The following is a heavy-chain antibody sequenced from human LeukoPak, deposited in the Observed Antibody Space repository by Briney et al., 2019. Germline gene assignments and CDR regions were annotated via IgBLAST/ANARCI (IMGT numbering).Heavy chain of an antibody. Sequence: KPSETLSPTCAVYGGSFSGYYWSWIRQPPGKGLEWIGEINHSGSTNYNPSLKSRVTISEDTSKDQFSLKLSSVTAADTAVYYCARGVSYYYDSSGYYRYYYYYYMDVWGKGTTVTVSS. CDR3: ARGVSYYYDSSGYYRYYYYYYMDV. J-gene: IGHJ6*03. D-gene: IGHD3-22*01. CDR2: INHSGST. V-gene: IGHV4-34*01. CDR1: GGSFSGYY.